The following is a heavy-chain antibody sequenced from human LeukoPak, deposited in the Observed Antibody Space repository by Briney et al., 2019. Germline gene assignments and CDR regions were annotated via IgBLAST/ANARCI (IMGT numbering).Heavy chain of an antibody. D-gene: IGHD6-19*01. CDR3: ARDWLPFDY. V-gene: IGHV3-21*01. J-gene: IGHJ4*02. CDR2: ISSSGNYV. CDR1: GFTFSSYS. Sequence: GGSLRLSCAASGFTFSSYSMNWVRQAPGKGLEWVSSISSSGNYVYYADSMKGRFTISRDNAKTSLYLQMNSLRAEDTAVYYCARDWLPFDYWGQGTLVTVSS.